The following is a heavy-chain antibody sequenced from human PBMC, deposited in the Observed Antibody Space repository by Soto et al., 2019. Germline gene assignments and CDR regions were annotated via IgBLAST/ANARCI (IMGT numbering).Heavy chain of an antibody. V-gene: IGHV4-30-4*01. CDR1: GGSISSGDYY. CDR3: ASHYYDSSGYPGWFDP. Sequence: NPSETLSLTCTVSGGSISSGDYYWSWIRQPPGKGLEWIGYIYYSGSTYYNPSLKSRVTISVDTSKNQFSLKLSSVTAADTAVYYCASHYYDSSGYPGWFDPWGQGTLVTVSS. J-gene: IGHJ5*02. CDR2: IYYSGST. D-gene: IGHD3-22*01.